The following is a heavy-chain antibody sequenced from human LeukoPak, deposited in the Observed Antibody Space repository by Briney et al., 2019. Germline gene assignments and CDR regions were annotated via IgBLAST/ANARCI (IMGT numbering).Heavy chain of an antibody. Sequence: GGSLRLSCAASGFTINTNDMIWVRQAPGKGLEWVSLMYPGGSVYYTDSVKGRFTVSRDISKNTMFLQMNTLRPDDTALYYCVRQGPGDNCRWGQGTLVTVSP. J-gene: IGHJ4*01. CDR1: GFTINTND. V-gene: IGHV3-66*02. CDR2: MYPGGSV. D-gene: IGHD4-23*01. CDR3: VRQGPGDNCR.